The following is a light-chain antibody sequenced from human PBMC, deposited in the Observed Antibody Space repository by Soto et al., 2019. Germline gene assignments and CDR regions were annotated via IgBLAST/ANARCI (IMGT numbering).Light chain of an antibody. CDR3: LHDYSYPRT. CDR1: QAIRND. CDR2: TAS. V-gene: IGKV1-6*01. Sequence: AIQMTQSPSSLSASVGDRVIITCRASQAIRNDLGWYQQKPGKAPKLLIYTASILQSGVPSRFSGSGSGADFTLPIRSLQPEDAATYYCLHDYSYPRTFGQGTKVEI. J-gene: IGKJ1*01.